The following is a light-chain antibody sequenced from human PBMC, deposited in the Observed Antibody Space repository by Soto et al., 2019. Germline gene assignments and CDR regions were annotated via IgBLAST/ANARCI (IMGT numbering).Light chain of an antibody. CDR2: EVS. CDR3: SSFTTSSTRV. J-gene: IGLJ3*02. Sequence: QSALTQPASVSGSPGQSITISCAGTSSDVGAYNYVSWYQQHPGSTPKIMISEVSNRPSGVSDRFSGSKSGNTASLTISGLQAGDEADYYCSSFTTSSTRVFGGGTKLTVL. CDR1: SSDVGAYNY. V-gene: IGLV2-14*01.